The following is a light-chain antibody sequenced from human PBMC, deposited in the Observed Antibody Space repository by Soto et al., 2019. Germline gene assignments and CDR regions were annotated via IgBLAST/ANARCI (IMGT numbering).Light chain of an antibody. V-gene: IGKV1-33*01. J-gene: IGKJ4*01. CDR3: QQYDNLPT. CDR2: DAS. CDR1: QDISNY. Sequence: DIQMTQSPSSLSASVGDRVTITCQASQDISNYLNWYQQKPGKAPKLLIYDASNMETVVPSRFSGSGSGTDFTFTISSLQPEDIATYYCQQYDNLPTFGGGTKVEIK.